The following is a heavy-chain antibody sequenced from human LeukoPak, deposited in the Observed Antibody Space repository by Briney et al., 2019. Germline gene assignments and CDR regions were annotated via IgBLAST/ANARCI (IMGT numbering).Heavy chain of an antibody. CDR1: GGTFSSYT. V-gene: IGHV1-69*05. J-gene: IGHJ6*03. CDR2: IIPIFGTA. CDR3: ASSPVVVASSGYYYYYMDV. Sequence: GSSVKVSCKASGGTFSSYTISWLRQAPGQGLEWMGRIIPIFGTANYAQKFQGRVTITTDESTSTAYMELSSLRSEDTAVYYCASSPVVVASSGYYYYYMDVWGKGTTVTVSS. D-gene: IGHD3-22*01.